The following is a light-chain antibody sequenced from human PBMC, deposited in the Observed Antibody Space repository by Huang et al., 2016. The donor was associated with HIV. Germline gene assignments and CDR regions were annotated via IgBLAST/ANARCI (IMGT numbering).Light chain of an antibody. V-gene: IGKV4-1*01. Sequence: DIVMTQSPDSLAVSLGERATINCKSRQSVLDTSNNKNYLAWYQQKPGQPPNLLIYWASTRESGVPDRFRGSGSGTDFTLSISSLQAEDVAVYYCQQYSNARTFGQGTKVEIK. CDR1: QSVLDTSNNKNY. J-gene: IGKJ1*01. CDR3: QQYSNART. CDR2: WAS.